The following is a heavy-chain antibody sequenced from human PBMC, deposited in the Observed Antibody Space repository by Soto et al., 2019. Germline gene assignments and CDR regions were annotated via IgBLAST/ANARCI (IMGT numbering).Heavy chain of an antibody. J-gene: IGHJ6*02. V-gene: IGHV1-69*12. Sequence: QVQLVQSGAEVKKPGSSVKVSCKASGGTFSTSAISWVRQAPGQGLEWVGGIMPVFPTPDYARNFQGRVTITADESTTTAYLEMTSLRAADTAVYYCARDKDRLQVGVNYYYMLDVWGQGTAITVSS. D-gene: IGHD1-1*01. CDR3: ARDKDRLQVGVNYYYMLDV. CDR2: IMPVFPTP. CDR1: GGTFSTSA.